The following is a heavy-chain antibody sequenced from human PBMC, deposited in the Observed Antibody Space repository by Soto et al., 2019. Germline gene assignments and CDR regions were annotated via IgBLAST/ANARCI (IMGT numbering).Heavy chain of an antibody. CDR1: GVSVNTAPSH. J-gene: IGHJ4*02. CDR2: IYYTGST. V-gene: IGHV4-61*01. Sequence: PSETLSLTCTVSGVSVNTAPSHWSWIRQSPRNGLEWIGNIYYTGSTNYNPSFESRVAISLDTSNNQFSLRLTSLTAADTAVYFCARDHHSYYDTSGYYPYFDFWGQGTMVTVSS. D-gene: IGHD3-22*01. CDR3: ARDHHSYYDTSGYYPYFDF.